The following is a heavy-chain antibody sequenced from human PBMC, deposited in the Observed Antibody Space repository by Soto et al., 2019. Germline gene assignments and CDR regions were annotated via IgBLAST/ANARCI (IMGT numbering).Heavy chain of an antibody. J-gene: IGHJ6*02. V-gene: IGHV3-23*01. D-gene: IGHD6-6*01. CDR2: FRTSGDCGTT. CDR1: GFTFSSYS. Sequence: PGGSLRLSCASSGFTFSSYSMIWVLQSPGNGLDWFSGFRTSGDCGTTYYADSVKGRFTISRDNSKNTLYLQMNSLRAEDTAVYYCAKDLSVRQLAARYYYGMDVWGQGTAVTVSS. CDR3: AKDLSVRQLAARYYYGMDV.